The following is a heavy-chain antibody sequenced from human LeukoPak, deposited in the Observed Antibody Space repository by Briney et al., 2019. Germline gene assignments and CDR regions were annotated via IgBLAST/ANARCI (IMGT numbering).Heavy chain of an antibody. Sequence: GGSLRLSCAASGFTFDDYAMHWVRQAPGKGLEWVSGISWNSGSIGYADSVKGRFTISRDNAKNSLYLQMNSLRVEDTAVCARELRMVATSLLDYWGQGTLVTVSS. V-gene: IGHV3-9*01. CDR2: ISWNSGSI. CDR3: ELRMVATSLLDY. J-gene: IGHJ4*02. CDR1: GFTFDDYA. D-gene: IGHD5-12*01.